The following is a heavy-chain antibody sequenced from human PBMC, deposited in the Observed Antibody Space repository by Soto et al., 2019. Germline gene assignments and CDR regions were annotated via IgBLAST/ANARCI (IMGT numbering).Heavy chain of an antibody. CDR3: ARHNSPVYFDY. Sequence: SETLSLTCTVSGGYISSGGYYWSWIRQHPGKGLEWIGYIYYSGSTYYNPSLKSRVTISVDTSKNQFSLKLSSVTAADTAVYYCARHNSPVYFDYWVQGTLVTVSS. CDR1: GGYISSGGYY. J-gene: IGHJ4*02. V-gene: IGHV4-39*01. CDR2: IYYSGST. D-gene: IGHD1-20*01.